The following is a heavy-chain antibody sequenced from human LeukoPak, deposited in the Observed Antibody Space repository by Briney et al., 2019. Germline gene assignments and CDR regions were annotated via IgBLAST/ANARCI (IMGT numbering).Heavy chain of an antibody. J-gene: IGHJ4*02. V-gene: IGHV3-30-3*01. CDR1: GFTFSTYT. D-gene: IGHD6-19*01. Sequence: QPGGSLRLSCAASGFTFSTYTMHWVRQAPGEGLEWVGFMSSDGSNKYFPDSVKGRFTISRDNSKNTLYLQMNTLRVEDTAVYYCARDNLPSSSLDHWGQGTLVTVSS. CDR3: ARDNLPSSSLDH. CDR2: MSSDGSNK.